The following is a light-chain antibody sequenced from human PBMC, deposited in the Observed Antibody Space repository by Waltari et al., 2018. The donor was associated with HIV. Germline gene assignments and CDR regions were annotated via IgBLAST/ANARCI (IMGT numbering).Light chain of an antibody. J-gene: IGLJ2*01. Sequence: QSALTQPPSASGSPGQSVTISCAGTSSDIGLYNFVSWYQHHPGKAPKLMISEVSRRPSGVPDRFSGSKSGNTASPTVSGLQAEDEAAYYCFSYAGNNYLLFGGGTKLTVL. V-gene: IGLV2-8*01. CDR1: SSDIGLYNF. CDR3: FSYAGNNYLL. CDR2: EVS.